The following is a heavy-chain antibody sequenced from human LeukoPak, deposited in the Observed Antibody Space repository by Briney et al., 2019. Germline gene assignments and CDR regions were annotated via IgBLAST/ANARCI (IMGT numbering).Heavy chain of an antibody. D-gene: IGHD6-19*01. V-gene: IGHV4-4*07. J-gene: IGHJ4*02. CDR3: ARDHQRSGWPYYFDY. CDR2: IYTSGST. CDR1: GGSISSYY. Sequence: PSETLSLTCTVSGGSISSYYWSWIPQAAGKGLEWIGRIYTSGSTNYNPSLKSRVTMSVDTSKNQFSLKLSSVTAADTAVYYCARDHQRSGWPYYFDYWGQGTLVTVSS.